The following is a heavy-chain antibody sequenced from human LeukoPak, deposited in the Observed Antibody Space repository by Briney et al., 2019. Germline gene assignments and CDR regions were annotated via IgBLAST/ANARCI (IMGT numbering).Heavy chain of an antibody. V-gene: IGHV4-59*01. J-gene: IGHJ3*02. CDR2: IYYSGST. D-gene: IGHD3-10*01. CDR3: AREKGSYYYGSGSSNDAFDI. Sequence: SETLSLTCTVSGGSISSYYWSWIRQPPGKGLEWIGYIYYSGSTNYNPSLKSRVTISVDTSKNQFSLKLSSVTAADTAVYYCAREKGSYYYGSGSSNDAFDIWGQGTMVTVSS. CDR1: GGSISSYY.